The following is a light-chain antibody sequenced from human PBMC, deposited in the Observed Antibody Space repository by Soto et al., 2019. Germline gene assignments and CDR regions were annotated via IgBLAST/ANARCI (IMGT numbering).Light chain of an antibody. CDR3: QQYNTLLPT. J-gene: IGKJ2*01. Sequence: DIQMTQSPSSLSASVGDRVTITCQASQAISNYLNWYQQKPGKAPKLLIYDASNLQRGVPSRFSGSRSVTDFTFTISSLQPDDIATYYCQQYNTLLPTFGQGTKLEIK. CDR2: DAS. V-gene: IGKV1-33*01. CDR1: QAISNY.